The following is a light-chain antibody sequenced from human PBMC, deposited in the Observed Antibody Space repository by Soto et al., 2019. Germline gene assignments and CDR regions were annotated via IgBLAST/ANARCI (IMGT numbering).Light chain of an antibody. CDR2: EVS. J-gene: IGLJ2*01. Sequence: QSALTQPASVSGSPGQSITISCTVSSSDVGGYNYVSWYQQHPGKAPKLMIYEVSNRPSGISNRFSGSKSGNTASLTLSGLQAEDEADYYCSSYTSSSTLVFGGGTKLTVL. V-gene: IGLV2-14*01. CDR1: SSDVGGYNY. CDR3: SSYTSSSTLV.